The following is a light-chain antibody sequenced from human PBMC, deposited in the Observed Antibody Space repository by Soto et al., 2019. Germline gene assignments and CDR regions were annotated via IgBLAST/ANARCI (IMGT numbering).Light chain of an antibody. Sequence: EIVLTQSPGTLSLSPGERATLSCRTSQSVSSNYLAWYQQKPGQAPRLLIYGASSRATGIPDRFSGSGSGTDFTLTISRLGPEDFAVYYCQQYGSSPLTFGQGTRLENK. CDR3: QQYGSSPLT. V-gene: IGKV3-20*01. CDR1: QSVSSNY. CDR2: GAS. J-gene: IGKJ5*01.